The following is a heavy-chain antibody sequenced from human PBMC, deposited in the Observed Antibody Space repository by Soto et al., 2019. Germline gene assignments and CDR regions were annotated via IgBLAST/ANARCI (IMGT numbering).Heavy chain of an antibody. CDR3: ARGRRLWGMDV. J-gene: IGHJ6*02. Sequence: SEALSLNCTVSGGSISSGGYYWSWIRQHPGKGLEWIGYIYYSGSTYYNPSLKSRVTISVDTSKNQFSLKLSSVTAADTAVYYCARGRRLWGMDVWGQGTTVTVSS. CDR1: GGSISSGGYY. CDR2: IYYSGST. V-gene: IGHV4-31*03. D-gene: IGHD2-21*01.